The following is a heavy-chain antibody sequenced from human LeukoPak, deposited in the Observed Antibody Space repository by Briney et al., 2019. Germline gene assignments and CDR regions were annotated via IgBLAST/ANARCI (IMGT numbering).Heavy chain of an antibody. CDR2: ITNDGSST. J-gene: IGHJ4*02. CDR3: QQGGNPAY. V-gene: IGHV3-74*01. CDR1: GLTIGSRY. Sequence: PGGSLRLSCVASGLTIGSRYMNWVRQAPGKGLEWVSRITNDGSSTTYADSVKGRFTISRDNAKNMLYLQVNSLRAEDTAVYSTQQGGNPAYWGQGTLVTVSS. D-gene: IGHD1-14*01.